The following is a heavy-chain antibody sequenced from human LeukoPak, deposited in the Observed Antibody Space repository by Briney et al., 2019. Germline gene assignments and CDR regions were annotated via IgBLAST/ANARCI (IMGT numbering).Heavy chain of an antibody. J-gene: IGHJ6*03. CDR3: AKERTLYYYYMDV. CDR2: IRYDGSNK. D-gene: IGHD2-2*01. Sequence: GGSLRLSCAASGFTFSSYGMHWVRQAPGKGLEWVAFIRYDGSNKYYADSVKGRFTISRDNSKNTLYLQVNSLRAEDTAVYYCAKERTLYYYYMDVWGKGTTVTVSS. CDR1: GFTFSSYG. V-gene: IGHV3-30*02.